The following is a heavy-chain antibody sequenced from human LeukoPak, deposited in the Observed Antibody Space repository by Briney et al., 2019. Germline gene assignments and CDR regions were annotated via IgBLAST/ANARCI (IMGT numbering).Heavy chain of an antibody. J-gene: IGHJ4*02. V-gene: IGHV4-61*02. CDR2: IYTSGST. CDR3: AREGPNSSGLDY. CDR1: GGSISSGSYF. D-gene: IGHD3-22*01. Sequence: PSQTLSLTCTISGGSISSGSYFWSWIRQPAGKGLEWIGRIYTSGSTNYNPSLKSRVTISVDTSKNQFSLKLGSVTAADTAVYYCAREGPNSSGLDYWGQGTLVTVSS.